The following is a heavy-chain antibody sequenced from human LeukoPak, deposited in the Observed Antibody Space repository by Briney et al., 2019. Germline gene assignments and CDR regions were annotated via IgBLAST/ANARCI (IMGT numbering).Heavy chain of an antibody. CDR3: ARMGSLLTGVRSSGAFDI. J-gene: IGHJ3*02. CDR2: ISAYNGNT. CDR1: GYTFTSYG. Sequence: ASVKVSCKASGYTFTSYGISWVRQAPGQGLEWMGWISAYNGNTNYAQKLQGRVTMTRDTSISTAYMELSRLTSDDTAVYYCARMGSLLTGVRSSGAFDIWGQGTVVTVSS. D-gene: IGHD1-20*01. V-gene: IGHV1-18*01.